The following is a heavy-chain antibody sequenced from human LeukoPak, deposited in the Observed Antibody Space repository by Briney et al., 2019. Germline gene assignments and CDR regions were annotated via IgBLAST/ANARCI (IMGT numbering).Heavy chain of an antibody. CDR2: ISGGGGST. CDR1: GFTFSSYA. V-gene: IGHV3-23*01. Sequence: GGSLRLSCAASGFTFSSYAMSWVRQAPGKGLEWVSSISGGGGSTYHADSVKGRFTISRDNSKNTLHLQMNSLRAEDTAVYYCVQRGGLDYWGQGTLVTVSS. CDR3: VQRGGLDY. J-gene: IGHJ4*02. D-gene: IGHD3-16*01.